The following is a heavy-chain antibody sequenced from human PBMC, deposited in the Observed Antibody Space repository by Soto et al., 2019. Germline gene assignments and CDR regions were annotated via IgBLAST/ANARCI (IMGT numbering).Heavy chain of an antibody. D-gene: IGHD6-19*01. CDR1: GFTVSGKY. V-gene: IGHV3-53*01. CDR3: VQTTGWPGFDF. Sequence: EVQLVESRGGLIQPGGSLRLSCAASGFTVSGKYMTGVRQAPGKGLEWVSVIYGGGTTYYADSVKGRFTISRDNSKNTLYLQMNSLRAEDTAVYYCVQTTGWPGFDFWGQGTLVTVSS. J-gene: IGHJ4*02. CDR2: IYGGGTT.